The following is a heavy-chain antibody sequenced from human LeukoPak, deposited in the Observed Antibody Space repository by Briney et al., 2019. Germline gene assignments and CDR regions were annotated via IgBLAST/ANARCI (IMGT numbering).Heavy chain of an antibody. V-gene: IGHV3-21*01. Sequence: GGSLRLSCAASGFTFSSYSMNWVRQAPGKGLEWVSSISSSSSYIYYADSVKGRFTISRDNAKNSLYLQMNSLRAEDTAVYYCAREVASGYSYGYSGFDYWGQGTLVTVSS. D-gene: IGHD5-18*01. CDR1: GFTFSSYS. CDR3: AREVASGYSYGYSGFDY. J-gene: IGHJ4*02. CDR2: ISSSSSYI.